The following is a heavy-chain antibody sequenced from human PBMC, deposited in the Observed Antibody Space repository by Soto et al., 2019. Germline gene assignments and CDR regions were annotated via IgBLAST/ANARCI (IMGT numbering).Heavy chain of an antibody. CDR1: GGSISSYY. V-gene: IGHV4-59*08. CDR2: IYYSGST. Sequence: SETLSLTCTVSGGSISSYYWSWIRQPPGKGLEWIGYIYYSGSTNYNPSLKSRVTISVDTSKNQFSLKLSSVTAADTAVYYCARVKQLVPLYYYYMDVWGKGTTVTVSS. CDR3: ARVKQLVPLYYYYMDV. D-gene: IGHD6-6*01. J-gene: IGHJ6*03.